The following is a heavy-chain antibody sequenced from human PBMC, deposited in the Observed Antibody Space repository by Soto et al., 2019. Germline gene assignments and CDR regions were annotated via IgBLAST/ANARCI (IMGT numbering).Heavy chain of an antibody. J-gene: IGHJ5*02. CDR3: XXGRXCGGDCPNWFDP. CDR2: IYSGGST. V-gene: IGHV3-53*04. CDR1: GFTXXSNY. Sequence: EVQLVESGGGLVQPGGSLRLSCAASGFTXXSNYMSWVRQXPGKGLEWVSVIYSGGSTYYADSVKGRFTISRHNSKNTLYLQMNSLRAEDTAXYYXXXGRXCGGDCPNWFDPWGQGTLVTVSS. D-gene: IGHD2-21*02.